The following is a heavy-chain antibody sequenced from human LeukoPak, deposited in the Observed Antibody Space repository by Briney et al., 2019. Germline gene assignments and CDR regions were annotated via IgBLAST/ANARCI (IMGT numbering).Heavy chain of an antibody. CDR3: AKDNKPTGIFDY. CDR2: ISGSGGST. D-gene: IGHD1/OR15-1a*01. Sequence: GGSLRLSCAASGFTFSGYAMSWVRQAPGKGLEWVSAISGSGGSTYNADSVKGRFTISRDNSKNTLYLQMNSLRAEDTAVYCCAKDNKPTGIFDYWGQGTLVTVSS. CDR1: GFTFSGYA. V-gene: IGHV3-23*01. J-gene: IGHJ4*02.